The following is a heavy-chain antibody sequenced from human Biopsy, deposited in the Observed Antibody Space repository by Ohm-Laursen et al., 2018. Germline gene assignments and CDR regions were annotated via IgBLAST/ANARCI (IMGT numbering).Heavy chain of an antibody. CDR3: ATKLTGYFHH. V-gene: IGHV1-69*06. CDR1: GGTFSNYG. CDR2: NIPILGTG. Sequence: ASVKVSCKAPGGTFSNYGANWVRQAPGQGLEWLGGNIPILGTGNYAQKFQDRVTVAADTSTSTASMELRSLRSDDTAVYYCATKLTGYFHHWGQGTLVIVSS. J-gene: IGHJ1*01. D-gene: IGHD3-9*01.